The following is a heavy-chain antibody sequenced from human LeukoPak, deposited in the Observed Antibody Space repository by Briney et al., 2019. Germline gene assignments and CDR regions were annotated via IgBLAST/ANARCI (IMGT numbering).Heavy chain of an antibody. V-gene: IGHV4-34*01. Sequence: SETLSLTCAVYGGSFSGYYWSWIRQPPGKGLEWIREINHSGSTNYNPSLKSRVAISVGTSKNQFSLKLSSVTAADTAVYYCARGAVLGPLTVWFDPWGQGTLVTVSS. D-gene: IGHD1-14*01. CDR3: ARGAVLGPLTVWFDP. CDR1: GGSFSGYY. CDR2: INHSGST. J-gene: IGHJ5*02.